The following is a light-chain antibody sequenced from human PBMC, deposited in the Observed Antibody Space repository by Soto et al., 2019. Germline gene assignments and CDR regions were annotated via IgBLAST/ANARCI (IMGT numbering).Light chain of an antibody. V-gene: IGKV1-39*01. CDR1: QTISSW. CDR3: QQSSSTLCT. J-gene: IGKJ1*01. CDR2: SAS. Sequence: IQLTLSHSTLSGSLGDRFTITCLASQTISSWLAWYQQKPWKAPKLLIYSASTLQSGVPSRFSGSGSGTDFTLTISRLQPEDFATYHCQQSSSTLCTFSQVTKVDI.